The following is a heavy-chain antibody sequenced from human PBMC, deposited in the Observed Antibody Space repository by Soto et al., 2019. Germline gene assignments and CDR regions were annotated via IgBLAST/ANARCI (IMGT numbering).Heavy chain of an antibody. Sequence: PGGSLRLSCAASGFTFSSYAMSWVRQAPGKGLEWVSAISGSGGSTYYADSVKGRFTISRDNSKNTLYLQMNSLRAEDTAVYYCAKVAYSSSWYGDLGRYYYMDVWGKGTTVTVSS. CDR3: AKVAYSSSWYGDLGRYYYMDV. J-gene: IGHJ6*03. D-gene: IGHD6-13*01. CDR2: ISGSGGST. CDR1: GFTFSSYA. V-gene: IGHV3-23*01.